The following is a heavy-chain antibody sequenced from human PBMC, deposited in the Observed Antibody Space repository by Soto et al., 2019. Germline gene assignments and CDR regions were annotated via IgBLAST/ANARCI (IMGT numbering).Heavy chain of an antibody. V-gene: IGHV3-74*01. CDR1: GFSFTSYW. Sequence: EVQLVESGGGLVQPGGSPRLSCAASGFSFTSYWMHWVRQAPGKGLVWVSRINTDGSSTSYADSVKGRFTISRDNAKNTLFLQMNSLRAEDTAIYYCAKRELNSTGLFHWGQGTLVSVSS. D-gene: IGHD1-26*01. J-gene: IGHJ4*02. CDR2: INTDGSST. CDR3: AKRELNSTGLFH.